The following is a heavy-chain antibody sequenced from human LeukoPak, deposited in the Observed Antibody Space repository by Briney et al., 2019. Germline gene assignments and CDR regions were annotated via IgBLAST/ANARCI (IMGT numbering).Heavy chain of an antibody. CDR2: ISGGGSST. D-gene: IGHD3-9*01. CDR3: ARLETILTGYYSY. CDR1: GFTFSSYA. J-gene: IGHJ4*02. Sequence: PGGSLRLSCAASGFTFSSYAMSWVRQAPGKGLEWVSAISGGGSSTYYADSVKGRFTISRDNSKNTLYMQMNSLRAEDTAVYYCARLETILTGYYSYWGQGTLVTVSS. V-gene: IGHV3-23*01.